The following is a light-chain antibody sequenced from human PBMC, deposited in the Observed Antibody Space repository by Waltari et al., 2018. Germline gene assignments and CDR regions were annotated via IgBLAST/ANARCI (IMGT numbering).Light chain of an antibody. CDR1: QRVLYGSNNKHS. CDR2: WAS. V-gene: IGKV4-1*01. J-gene: IGKJ3*01. CDR3: QQYYSPPPLFT. Sequence: DILMTQSPDSLAVSLGEMATINCKSSQRVLYGSNNKHSLAWYQQKPGQPPKLLIYWASSRESGVPDRFSGSGSGTDFTLTISSLQAADVAVYYCQQYYSPPPLFTFGPGTKVDIK.